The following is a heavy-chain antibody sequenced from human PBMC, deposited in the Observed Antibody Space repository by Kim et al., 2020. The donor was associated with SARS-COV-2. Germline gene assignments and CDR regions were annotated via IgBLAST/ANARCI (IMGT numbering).Heavy chain of an antibody. CDR1: GFTFSSYE. V-gene: IGHV3-48*03. CDR2: ISSSGSTI. J-gene: IGHJ6*02. Sequence: GGSLRLSCAASGFTFSSYEMNWVRQAPGKGLEWVSYISSSGSTIYYADSVKGRFTISRDNAKNSLYLQMNSLRAEDTAVYYCARVGINCSGGSCYLNDYYYYGMDVWGQGTTVTVSS. D-gene: IGHD2-15*01. CDR3: ARVGINCSGGSCYLNDYYYYGMDV.